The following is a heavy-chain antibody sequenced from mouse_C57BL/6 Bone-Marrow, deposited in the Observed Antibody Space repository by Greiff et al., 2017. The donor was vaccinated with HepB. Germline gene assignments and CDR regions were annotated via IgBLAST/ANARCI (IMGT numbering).Heavy chain of an antibody. Sequence: VKVVESGAELVKPGASVKISCKASGYAFSSYWMNWVKQRPGKGLEWIGQIYPGDGDTNYNGKFKGKATLTADKSSSTAYMQLSSLTSEDSAVYFCARRDSHDYWGQGTTLTVSS. CDR3: ARRDSHDY. CDR1: GYAFSSYW. J-gene: IGHJ2*01. V-gene: IGHV1-80*01. D-gene: IGHD3-3*01. CDR2: IYPGDGDT.